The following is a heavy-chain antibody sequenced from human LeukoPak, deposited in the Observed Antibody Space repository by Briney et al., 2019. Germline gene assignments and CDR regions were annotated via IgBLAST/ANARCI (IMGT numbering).Heavy chain of an antibody. J-gene: IGHJ3*02. CDR1: GFTFTNSA. V-gene: IGHV1-58*01. Sequence: SVKVSCKTSGFTFTNSAVQWVRQARGQRLEWIGWIVVGSSNTDYTQKFQERVTITRDMFTGTAYMELSSLRSEDTAVYYCAARPGGYASFDIWGQGTMVTVSS. D-gene: IGHD3-16*01. CDR2: IVVGSSNT. CDR3: AARPGGYASFDI.